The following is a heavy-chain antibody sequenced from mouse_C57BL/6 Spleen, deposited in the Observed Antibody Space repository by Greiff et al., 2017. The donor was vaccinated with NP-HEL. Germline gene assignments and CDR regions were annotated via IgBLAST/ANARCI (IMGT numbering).Heavy chain of an antibody. V-gene: IGHV1-52*01. J-gene: IGHJ2*01. Sequence: QVQLQQPGAELVRPGSSVKLSCKASGYTFTSYWMHWVKQRPIQGLEWIGNIDPSDSETHYNQKFKDKATLTVDKSSSTAYMQLSSLTSEDSAVYYCARLIAPSGYYDLYYFDYWGQGTTLTVSS. CDR2: IDPSDSET. CDR3: ARLIAPSGYYDLYYFDY. CDR1: GYTFTSYW. D-gene: IGHD2-4*01.